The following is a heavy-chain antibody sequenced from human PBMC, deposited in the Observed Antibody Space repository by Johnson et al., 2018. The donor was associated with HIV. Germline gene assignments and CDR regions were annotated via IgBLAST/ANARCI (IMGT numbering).Heavy chain of an antibody. CDR2: ISGSGGST. J-gene: IGHJ3*02. Sequence: VQLVESGGGLVQPGGSLRFSCAVSGFTFSSYAMSWVRQAPGKGLEWVSAISGSGGSTYYADSVKGRLTISRDNSKNTLYLQMNSLRAEDTAVYYCARHSTSSTMGAFDIWGQGTMVTVSS. CDR1: GFTFSSYA. D-gene: IGHD6-6*01. V-gene: IGHV3-23*04. CDR3: ARHSTSSTMGAFDI.